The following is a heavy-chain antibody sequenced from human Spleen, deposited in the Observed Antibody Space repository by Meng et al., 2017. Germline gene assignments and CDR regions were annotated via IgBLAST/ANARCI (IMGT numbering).Heavy chain of an antibody. D-gene: IGHD5-12*01. CDR3: ARDLAAVATFDY. CDR1: GYSISSGYY. J-gene: IGHJ4*02. CDR2: IYHSGST. V-gene: IGHV4-38-2*02. Sequence: ESLKISCTVSGYSISSGYYWGWIRQPPGKGLEWIGSIYHSGSTYYNPSLKSRVTISVDTSKNQFSLKLSSVTAADTAVYYCARDLAAVATFDYWGQGTRVT.